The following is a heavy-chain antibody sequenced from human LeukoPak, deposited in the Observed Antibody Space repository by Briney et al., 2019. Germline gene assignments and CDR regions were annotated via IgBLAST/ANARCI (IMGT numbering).Heavy chain of an antibody. V-gene: IGHV4-59*01. CDR2: IYYSGST. Sequence: PSETLSLTCTVSGGSISSYYWSWIRQPPGKGLEWIGYIYYSGSTNYNPSLKSRVTISVDTSKNQFSLKLSSVTAADTAVYYCARGREQEGYYYYYYMDVWGKGTTVTISS. J-gene: IGHJ6*03. D-gene: IGHD1-26*01. CDR3: ARGREQEGYYYYYYMDV. CDR1: GGSISSYY.